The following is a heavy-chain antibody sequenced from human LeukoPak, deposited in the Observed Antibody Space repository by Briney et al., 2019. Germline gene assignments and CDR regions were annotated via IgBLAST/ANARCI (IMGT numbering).Heavy chain of an antibody. D-gene: IGHD1-26*01. CDR3: ARAGYSRFVDDLDY. J-gene: IGHJ4*02. V-gene: IGHV1-18*01. CDR1: GYIFTNYG. Sequence: ASVKVSXKASGYIFTNYGINWVRQAPGQGLEWMGWISAYNGNTNYTQKLQDRVTMTTDSSTSTAYMELKTLRSDDTAVYFCARAGYSRFVDDLDYWGQGTLVIVSS. CDR2: ISAYNGNT.